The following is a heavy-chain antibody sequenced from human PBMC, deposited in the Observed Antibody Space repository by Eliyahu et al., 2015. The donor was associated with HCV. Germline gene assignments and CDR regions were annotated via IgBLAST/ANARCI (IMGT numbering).Heavy chain of an antibody. CDR3: ARGLRKLDLDY. CDR2: INHSGST. CDR1: GGSFSGYY. D-gene: IGHD1-1*01. V-gene: IGHV4-34*01. J-gene: IGHJ4*02. Sequence: QVQLQQWGAGXLKPSETLSLTCAVYGGSFSGYYWSWIRQPPGKGLEWIGEINHSGSTNYNPSLKSRVTISVDTSKNQFSLKLSSVTAADTAVYYCARGLRKLDLDYWGQGTLVTVSS.